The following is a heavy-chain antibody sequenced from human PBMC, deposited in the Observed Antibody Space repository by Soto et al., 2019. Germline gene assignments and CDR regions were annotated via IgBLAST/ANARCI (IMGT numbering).Heavy chain of an antibody. V-gene: IGHV4-34*01. CDR3: ARGGQTARRYYFDY. CDR2: INHSGST. Sequence: SETLSLTCAVYGGSFSGYYWSWIRQPPGKGLEWIGEINHSGSTNYNPSLKSRVTISVDTSKNQFSLKLSSVTAADTVVYYCARGGQTARRYYFDYWGQGTLVTVSS. CDR1: GGSFSGYY. J-gene: IGHJ4*02. D-gene: IGHD6-6*01.